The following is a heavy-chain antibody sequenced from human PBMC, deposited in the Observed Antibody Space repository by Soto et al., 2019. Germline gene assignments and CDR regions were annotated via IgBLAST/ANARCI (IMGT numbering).Heavy chain of an antibody. V-gene: IGHV3-72*01. Sequence: EVQLVESGGGLVQPGGSLRLSCAASGLIFSDYHMDWVRQAPGKGLEWVGRIRRKANSYTTEYAASVKGRFTISRDNSKNSLYLQMKSLKSEDTAVYYCAMLGGWSGGSSGMDVWGQWTTVTVSS. CDR3: AMLGGWSGGSSGMDV. CDR1: GLIFSDYH. CDR2: IRRKANSYTT. D-gene: IGHD6-19*01. J-gene: IGHJ6*02.